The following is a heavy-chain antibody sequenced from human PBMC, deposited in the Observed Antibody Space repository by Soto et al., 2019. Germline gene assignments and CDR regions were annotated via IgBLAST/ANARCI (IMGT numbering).Heavy chain of an antibody. D-gene: IGHD3-10*02. CDR2: ISAST. V-gene: IGHV3-23*01. Sequence: EMQLLESGGGLVQAGGSLRLSCAASGFTVSSYALNWVRQAPGKGLEWVSGISASTYYADSVKGRFTISRDTSKNTLYLQRKSLRAEERAIYVCAIRMYSARWDYVGYGGEGALGTVSS. CDR1: GFTVSSYA. J-gene: IGHJ4*02. CDR3: AIRMYSARWDYVGY.